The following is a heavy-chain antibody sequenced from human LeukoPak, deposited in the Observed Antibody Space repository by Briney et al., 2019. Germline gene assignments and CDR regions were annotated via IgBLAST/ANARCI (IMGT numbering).Heavy chain of an antibody. Sequence: RASVKVSCKASGYSFTNYYTTWVRQAPGQGLECMGWISGYNGNTNYAQTLQGRVTMTTDTSTSTTYMELRSLRSDDTAVYYCARDSFLVAGTYYFDYWGQGTLVTVSS. CDR2: ISGYNGNT. J-gene: IGHJ4*02. CDR3: ARDSFLVAGTYYFDY. CDR1: GYSFTNYY. V-gene: IGHV1-18*01. D-gene: IGHD6-19*01.